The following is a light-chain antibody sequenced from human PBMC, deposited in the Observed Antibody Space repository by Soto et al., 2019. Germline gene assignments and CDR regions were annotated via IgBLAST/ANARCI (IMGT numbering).Light chain of an antibody. CDR1: SSDVGGHNY. V-gene: IGLV2-14*01. J-gene: IGLJ2*01. CDR2: EVS. CDR3: SSYTSSSTDVV. Sequence: QSALTQPASLSGSPGQSITISCTGTSSDVGGHNYVSWYQQHPGKAPKLIICEVSNRPSGVSNRFSGSKSGNTASLTISGLQAEDEADYYCSSYTSSSTDVVFGGGTKLTV.